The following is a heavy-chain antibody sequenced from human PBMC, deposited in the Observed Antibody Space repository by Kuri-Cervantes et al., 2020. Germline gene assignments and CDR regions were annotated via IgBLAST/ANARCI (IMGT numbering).Heavy chain of an antibody. Sequence: ASVKVSCKASGYTFTGYYMHWVRQAPGQGLEWMGWINPNSGGTNYAQKFQGWVTMTRDTSISTAYMELSRLRSDDTAVYYCARGPFYDYIWTGYYFDYWGQGTLVTVSS. CDR3: ARGPFYDYIWTGYYFDY. CDR1: GYTFTGYY. J-gene: IGHJ4*02. V-gene: IGHV1-2*04. CDR2: INPNSGGT. D-gene: IGHD3-16*01.